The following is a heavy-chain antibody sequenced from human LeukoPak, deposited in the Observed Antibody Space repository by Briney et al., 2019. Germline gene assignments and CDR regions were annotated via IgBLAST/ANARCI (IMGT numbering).Heavy chain of an antibody. CDR3: AKDGGNSDDFDY. Sequence: PGGSLRLSCAASGFTFSSYAMSWVRQAPGKGLEWVSAISGSGGSTYYADSVKGRFTISRDNSKNPLYLQMNSLRAEDTAVYYCAKDGGNSDDFDYWGQGTLVTVSS. J-gene: IGHJ4*02. D-gene: IGHD4-23*01. CDR1: GFTFSSYA. CDR2: ISGSGGST. V-gene: IGHV3-23*01.